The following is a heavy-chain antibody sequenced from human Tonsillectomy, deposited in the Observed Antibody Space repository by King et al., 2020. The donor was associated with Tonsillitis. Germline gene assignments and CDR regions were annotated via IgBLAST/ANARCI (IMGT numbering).Heavy chain of an antibody. CDR3: VPEGSIFGFHSLDS. CDR1: GLTFINAW. CDR2: IRNLAKGGTP. D-gene: IGHD3-3*02. J-gene: IGHJ4*02. Sequence: VQLVESGGGLVKPGESLSLSCAVSGLTFINAWVSWVRQAPGKGLEWGGRIRNLAKGGTPDYVAPVKGRFTISRDDSQGTVFLQMNSLNTEYTALYYCVPEGSIFGFHSLDSWGRGTLVTVST. V-gene: IGHV3-15*01.